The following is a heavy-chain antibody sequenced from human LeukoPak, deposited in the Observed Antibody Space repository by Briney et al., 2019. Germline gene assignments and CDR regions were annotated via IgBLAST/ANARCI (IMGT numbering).Heavy chain of an antibody. Sequence: ASVKVSCKASGYTFTSYAMHWVRQAPGQRLEWMGWINAGNDNTKYSQKFQGRVTMTRDTSISTAYMELSRLRSDDTAVYYCARDYCGGDCFPDYWGQGTLVTVSS. CDR1: GYTFTSYA. CDR3: ARDYCGGDCFPDY. CDR2: INAGNDNT. D-gene: IGHD2-21*02. J-gene: IGHJ4*02. V-gene: IGHV1-3*01.